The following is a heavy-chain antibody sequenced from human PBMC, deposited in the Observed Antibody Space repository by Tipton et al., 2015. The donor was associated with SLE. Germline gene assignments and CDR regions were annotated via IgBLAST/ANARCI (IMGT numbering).Heavy chain of an antibody. CDR1: GGSISSGYYF. Sequence: TLSLTCTVSGGSISSGYYFWSWVRQPAGRGLEWFGRIFSSGDTNYNPSFKSRVTISLDTSKNQVSLRLTSLTAADTAVYYCAREAVDKDGALDIWGQGTTVIVSS. CDR2: IFSSGDT. J-gene: IGHJ3*02. D-gene: IGHD5-24*01. CDR3: AREAVDKDGALDI. V-gene: IGHV4-61*02.